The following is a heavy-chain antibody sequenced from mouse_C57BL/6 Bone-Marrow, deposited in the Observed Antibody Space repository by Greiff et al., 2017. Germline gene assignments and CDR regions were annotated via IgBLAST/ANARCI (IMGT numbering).Heavy chain of an antibody. V-gene: IGHV1-15*01. CDR3: TRFGPRGLYAMDY. J-gene: IGHJ4*01. CDR1: GYTFTDYE. CDR2: IDPETGGT. D-gene: IGHD3-3*01. Sequence: QVQLKESGAELVRPGASVTLSCKASGYTFTDYEMHWVKQTPVHGLEWIGAIDPETGGTAYNQKFKGKAILTADKSSSTAYMELRSLTSEDSAVYYCTRFGPRGLYAMDYWGQGTSVTVSS.